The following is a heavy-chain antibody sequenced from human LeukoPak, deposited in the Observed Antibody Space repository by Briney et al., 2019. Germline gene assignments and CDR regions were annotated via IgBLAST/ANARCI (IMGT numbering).Heavy chain of an antibody. V-gene: IGHV1-18*01. J-gene: IGHJ4*02. CDR1: GYTFSNYG. D-gene: IGHD3-22*01. Sequence: ASVKVSCKASGYTFSNYGITWVRQAPGQGLEWMGWISAYNGNTNYAQKLQGRVTMTTDTSTSTAYMELRSLRSDDTGVYYCARDATYHSSGYYWVYWGQGTLVTVSS. CDR2: ISAYNGNT. CDR3: ARDATYHSSGYYWVY.